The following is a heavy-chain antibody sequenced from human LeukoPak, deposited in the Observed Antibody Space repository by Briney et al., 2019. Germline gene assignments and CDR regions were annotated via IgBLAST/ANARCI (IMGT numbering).Heavy chain of an antibody. D-gene: IGHD3-10*01. J-gene: IGHJ5*02. CDR2: ISGSGDST. CDR3: VKAGYASGIPNWIDP. Sequence: GGSLRLSCAASGFIFSSYTMNWVRQAPGKGLEWVSGISGSGDSTYYADSAKGRFTVSRDNFKNTLYLQMNSLRADDTAVYYCVKAGYASGIPNWIDPWGQGTLVTVSS. CDR1: GFIFSSYT. V-gene: IGHV3-23*01.